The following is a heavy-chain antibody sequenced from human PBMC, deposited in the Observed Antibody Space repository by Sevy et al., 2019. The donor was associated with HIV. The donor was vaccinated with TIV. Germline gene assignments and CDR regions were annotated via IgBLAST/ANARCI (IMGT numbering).Heavy chain of an antibody. J-gene: IGHJ4*02. CDR2: MSYDGSKK. CDR1: GFIFNRFG. CDR3: AKEDGSGGPPPH. Sequence: GGSLRLSCAASGFIFNRFGMHWVRQGPGKGLEWVAVMSYDGSKKYYADSVKGRFTISRDDSKNTLYVQMNSLRAEETAVYYCAKEDGSGGPPPHWGQGTLVTVSS. V-gene: IGHV3-30*18. D-gene: IGHD6-19*01.